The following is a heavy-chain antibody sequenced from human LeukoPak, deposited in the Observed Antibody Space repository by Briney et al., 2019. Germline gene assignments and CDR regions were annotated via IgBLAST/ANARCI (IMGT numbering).Heavy chain of an antibody. CDR1: GFTFSSYA. J-gene: IGHJ6*02. CDR3: ARDLQGYCSSTSCYDEAYYYYYGIDV. Sequence: GGSLRLSCAASGFTFSSYAMNWVRQAPGKGLEWVAFIPYDGSNKYYADSVKGRFTISRDNSKNTLFLQMNSLRAEDTAVYYCARDLQGYCSSTSCYDEAYYYYYGIDVWGQGTTVTVSS. D-gene: IGHD2-2*01. V-gene: IGHV3-30-3*01. CDR2: IPYDGSNK.